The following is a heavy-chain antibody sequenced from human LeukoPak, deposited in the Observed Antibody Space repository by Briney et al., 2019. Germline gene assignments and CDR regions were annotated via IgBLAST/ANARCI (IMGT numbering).Heavy chain of an antibody. D-gene: IGHD3-10*01. CDR1: GGSFSGYY. CDR3: ARGEYYYGSGSYLFDY. V-gene: IGHV4-34*01. J-gene: IGHJ4*02. Sequence: SETLSLTCAVYGGSFSGYYWSWIRQPPGKGLEWIGEINHSGSTNYNPSFKSRVTISVDTSKNQFSLKLSSVTAADTAVYYCARGEYYYGSGSYLFDYWGQGTLVTVSS. CDR2: INHSGST.